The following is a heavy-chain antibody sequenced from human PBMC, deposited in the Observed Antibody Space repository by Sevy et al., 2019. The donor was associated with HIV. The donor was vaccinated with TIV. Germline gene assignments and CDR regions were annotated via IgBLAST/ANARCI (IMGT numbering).Heavy chain of an antibody. J-gene: IGHJ6*02. Sequence: GGSLRLSCAASGFSFRSYWMTWVRQAPGKGLEWVASIYQDGSEKYYMDSVKGRFTVSRDNAKNSLFFQMNSLRVEDTAVYYCAREGSYGDYMLSYYYGMDVWGQGTTVTVSS. V-gene: IGHV3-7*01. CDR2: IYQDGSEK. CDR1: GFSFRSYW. CDR3: AREGSYGDYMLSYYYGMDV. D-gene: IGHD4-17*01.